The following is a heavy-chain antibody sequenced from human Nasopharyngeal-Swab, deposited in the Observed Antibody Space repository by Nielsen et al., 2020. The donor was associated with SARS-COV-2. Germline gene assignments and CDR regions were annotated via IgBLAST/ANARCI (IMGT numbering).Heavy chain of an antibody. D-gene: IGHD3-9*01. V-gene: IGHV4-34*01. Sequence: GSLRLSCAVYGGSFSDYYWGWIRQPPGQGLEWIGEINHSGSTNYNPSLKSRVTISVDTSKNQFSLKLSSVTAADTAVYYCARGRLRYFDWLPRGGYWFDPWGQGTLVTVSS. CDR3: ARGRLRYFDWLPRGGYWFDP. J-gene: IGHJ5*02. CDR1: GGSFSDYY. CDR2: INHSGST.